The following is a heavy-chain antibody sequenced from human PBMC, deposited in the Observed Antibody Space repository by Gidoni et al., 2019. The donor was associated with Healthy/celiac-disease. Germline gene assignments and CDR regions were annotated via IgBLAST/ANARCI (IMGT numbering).Heavy chain of an antibody. J-gene: IGHJ3*02. CDR3: ASIIVVVKGGGAFDI. D-gene: IGHD2-2*01. CDR1: GFTFSSYD. CDR2: ISGSGGST. V-gene: IGHV3-23*01. Sequence: EVQLLESGGGLVQPGGSLRLSCAASGFTFSSYDMSWVRQAPGKGLEWVSAISGSGGSTYYADSVKGRFTISRDNSKNTLYLQMNSLRAEDTAVYYCASIIVVVKGGGAFDIWGQGTMVTVSS.